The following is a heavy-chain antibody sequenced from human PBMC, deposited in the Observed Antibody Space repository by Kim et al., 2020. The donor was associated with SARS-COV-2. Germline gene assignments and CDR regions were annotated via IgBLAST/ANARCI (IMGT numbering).Heavy chain of an antibody. V-gene: IGHV3-49*03. CDR3: TRDPIALAYCGGDCEY. CDR2: IRSKAYGGTT. CDR1: GFTFGDYA. Sequence: GGSLRLSCTASGFTFGDYAMSWFRQAPGKGLEWVGFIRSKAYGGTTEYAASVKGRFTISRDDSKSIAYLQMNSLKTEDTAVYYCTRDPIALAYCGGDCEYWGQGTLVTVSS. J-gene: IGHJ4*02. D-gene: IGHD2-21*02.